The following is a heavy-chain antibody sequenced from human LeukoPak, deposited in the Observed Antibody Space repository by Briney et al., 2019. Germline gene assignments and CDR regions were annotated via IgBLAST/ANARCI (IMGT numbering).Heavy chain of an antibody. CDR1: GYTFTSYD. CDR3: ARGVVPAAINWFDP. D-gene: IGHD2-2*01. Sequence: ASVTVSCQASGYTFTSYDINRVRQATGQALEGMGWINPNRGNSGYAQKFQGRVTITRNTSISPASMELSSLRSEYTAVYYRARGVVPAAINWFDPGGQGTLVTVPS. J-gene: IGHJ5*02. V-gene: IGHV1-8*03. CDR2: INPNRGNS.